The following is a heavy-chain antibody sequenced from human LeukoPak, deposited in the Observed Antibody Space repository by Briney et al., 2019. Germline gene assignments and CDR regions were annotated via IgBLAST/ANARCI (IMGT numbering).Heavy chain of an antibody. CDR2: IYYSGST. J-gene: IGHJ5*02. CDR3: ARAAYYYDSSGYYYIWFDP. Sequence: SETLSLTCTVSGGSISSYYWSWTRQPPGKGLEWIGYIYYSGSTNYNPSLKSRVTISVDTSKNQFSLKLSSVTAADTAVYYCARAAYYYDSSGYYYIWFDPGGQGTLVTVSS. D-gene: IGHD3-22*01. CDR1: GGSISSYY. V-gene: IGHV4-59*01.